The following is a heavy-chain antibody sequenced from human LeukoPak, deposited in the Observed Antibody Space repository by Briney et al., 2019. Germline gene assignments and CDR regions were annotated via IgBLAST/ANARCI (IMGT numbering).Heavy chain of an antibody. CDR3: ARGGRYCSSTSCFPYNWFDP. D-gene: IGHD2-2*01. V-gene: IGHV4-34*01. CDR1: GGSFSGYY. Sequence: KPSETLSLTCAVYGGSFSGYYWSWIRQPPGKGLEWIGEINHSGSTNYNPSPKSRVTISVDTSKNQFSLKLSSVTAADTAVYYCARGGRYCSSTSCFPYNWFDPWGQGTLVTVSS. CDR2: INHSGST. J-gene: IGHJ5*02.